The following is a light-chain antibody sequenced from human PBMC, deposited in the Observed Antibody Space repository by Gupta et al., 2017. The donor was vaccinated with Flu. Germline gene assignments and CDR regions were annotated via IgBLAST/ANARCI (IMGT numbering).Light chain of an antibody. J-gene: IGLJ1*01. CDR1: NSDVGGYHF. CDR3: SSYTDANTRV. V-gene: IGLV2-14*01. CDR2: EVT. Sequence: QSALTQPVSVSGSPGQSITISCTGTNSDVGGYHFVSWYQHHPGRAPKLLIYEVTKRPSEISDRFSGSKSGNTASLTISGLQPEDEADYFCSSYTDANTRVLGSGSRVTVL.